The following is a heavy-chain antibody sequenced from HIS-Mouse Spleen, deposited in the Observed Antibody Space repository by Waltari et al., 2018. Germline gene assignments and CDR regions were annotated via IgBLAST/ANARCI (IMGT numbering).Heavy chain of an antibody. V-gene: IGHV3-33*06. Sequence: QVQLVASGGGVVQPGRSLRLSCAASGFTFSSYGMHWVRQAPGKGLGWVAVIWYDGSNKYYADSVKGRFTISRDNSKNTLYLQMNSLRAEDTAVYYCAKGGLMVYAIGDYWGQGTLVTVSS. CDR2: IWYDGSNK. D-gene: IGHD2-8*01. CDR3: AKGGLMVYAIGDY. J-gene: IGHJ4*02. CDR1: GFTFSSYG.